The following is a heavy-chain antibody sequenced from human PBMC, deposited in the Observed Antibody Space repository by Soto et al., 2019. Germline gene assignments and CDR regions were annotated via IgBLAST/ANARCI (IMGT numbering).Heavy chain of an antibody. Sequence: PSATLSLTCTVSGGSISSYYWSWIRQPPGKGLEWIGYIYYSGSTNYNPSLKSRVTISVDTSKNQFSLKLSSVTAADTAVYYCERGAGGPAYRYGDFDYWGHGNLVTAPQ. CDR3: ERGAGGPAYRYGDFDY. J-gene: IGHJ4*01. V-gene: IGHV4-59*01. D-gene: IGHD5-18*01. CDR1: GGSISSYY. CDR2: IYYSGST.